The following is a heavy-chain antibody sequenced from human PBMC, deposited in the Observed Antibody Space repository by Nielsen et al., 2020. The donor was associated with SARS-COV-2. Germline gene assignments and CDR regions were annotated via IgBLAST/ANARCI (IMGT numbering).Heavy chain of an antibody. CDR1: GFSFSSYA. CDR3: AKISGSQRHYFDF. Sequence: GESLKISCAASGFSFSSYAMTWVRQAPGKGLEWASSIGTTGDKTFYADSVKGRFTISRDNSKNTLYLQLHSLRAEDTAVFYCAKISGSQRHYFDFWGQGALVTVSS. D-gene: IGHD1-26*01. V-gene: IGHV3-23*01. J-gene: IGHJ4*02. CDR2: IGTTGDKT.